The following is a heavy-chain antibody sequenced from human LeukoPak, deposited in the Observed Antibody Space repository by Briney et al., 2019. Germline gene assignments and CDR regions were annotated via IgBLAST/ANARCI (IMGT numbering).Heavy chain of an antibody. D-gene: IGHD3-22*01. J-gene: IGHJ4*02. CDR1: GYTFTTYA. CDR2: INAGNGNT. Sequence: GASVKVSCKASGYTFTTYAMHWVRQAPGQRLEWMGWINAGNGNTKYLQKFQGRVTITWDTSASTAYMELSSLRSEDTAVYYCARGDYYDSTRPFGYWGQGTLVTVSS. V-gene: IGHV1-3*01. CDR3: ARGDYYDSTRPFGY.